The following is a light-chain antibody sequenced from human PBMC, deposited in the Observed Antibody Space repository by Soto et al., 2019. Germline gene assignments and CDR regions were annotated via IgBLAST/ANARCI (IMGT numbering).Light chain of an antibody. CDR2: LAS. J-gene: IGKJ4*01. V-gene: IGKV1-39*01. Sequence: DIQMTQSPSSVSASVGDRVSITCRASQTIDMYLNWYQQKPGKPPKLLICLASNLQSGVPSRFSGSASGTDFTLTISSLQPEDFATYYCQQSYNTPTFGGGTKVEIK. CDR1: QTIDMY. CDR3: QQSYNTPT.